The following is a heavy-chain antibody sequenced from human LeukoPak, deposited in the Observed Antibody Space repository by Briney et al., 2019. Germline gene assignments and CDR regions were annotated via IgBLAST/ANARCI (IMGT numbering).Heavy chain of an antibody. CDR3: AKDPPANCGSGFDY. Sequence: GGSLRLSCTASGFTFSSYAMSWVRQAPGKGLEWVSAISGSGGSTYYADSVKGRFTISRDNSKNTVYLQMNSLRVEDTAVYHCAKDPPANCGSGFDYWAQGTLVTVSS. CDR1: GFTFSSYA. J-gene: IGHJ4*02. CDR2: ISGSGGST. V-gene: IGHV3-23*01. D-gene: IGHD7-27*01.